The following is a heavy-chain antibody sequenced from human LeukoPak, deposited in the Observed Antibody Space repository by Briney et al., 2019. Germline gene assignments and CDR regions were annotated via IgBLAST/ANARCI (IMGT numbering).Heavy chain of an antibody. CDR1: GFTFSSYA. CDR3: AKDDGSGSYYKGYFDY. D-gene: IGHD3-10*01. CDR2: ISGSGGST. Sequence: PGGSLRLSCAASGFTFSSYAMSWVRQAPGKGLEWVSAISGSGGSTYYADSVKGRFTISRDNSKNTLYLQMNSLRAEDTAVYYCAKDDGSGSYYKGYFDYWGQGTLVTVSS. J-gene: IGHJ4*02. V-gene: IGHV3-23*01.